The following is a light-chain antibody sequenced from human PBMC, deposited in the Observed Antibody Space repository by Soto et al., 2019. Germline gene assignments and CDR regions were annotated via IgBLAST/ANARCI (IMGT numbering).Light chain of an antibody. CDR1: SSDVGGYSR. CDR3: NSYTRSNTRV. V-gene: IGLV2-14*01. J-gene: IGLJ1*01. Sequence: QSVLTQPASVSGSPGQSITISCTGTSSDVGGYSRVSWYQHHPGKAPKLMIYEASDRPSGVSNRFSGSKSGNTASLTISGLQAEDEADYYCNSYTRSNTRVFGTGTKVTVL. CDR2: EAS.